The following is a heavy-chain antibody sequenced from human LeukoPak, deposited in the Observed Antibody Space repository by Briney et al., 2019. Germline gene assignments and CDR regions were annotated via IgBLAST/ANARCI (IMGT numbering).Heavy chain of an antibody. D-gene: IGHD3-10*01. V-gene: IGHV5-10-1*01. CDR1: GYSFSSYW. CDR3: ARHLLSRGWFDP. J-gene: IGHJ5*02. Sequence: GESLKISCKGSGYSFSSYWIAWVRQMPGKGLEWMGRIDPSDSYTNYSPSFQGHVTISADKSISTAYLQWSSLKASDTAMYYCARHLLSRGWFDPWGQGTLVTVSS. CDR2: IDPSDSYT.